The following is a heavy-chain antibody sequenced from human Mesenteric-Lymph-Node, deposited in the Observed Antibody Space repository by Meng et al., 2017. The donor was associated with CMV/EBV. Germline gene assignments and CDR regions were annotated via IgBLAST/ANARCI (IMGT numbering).Heavy chain of an antibody. D-gene: IGHD2-15*01. V-gene: IGHV4-34*01. CDR2: INHSGVP. CDR3: ARGSDIPVNNY. CDR1: GGSFSGYY. J-gene: IGHJ4*02. Sequence: QVQLQQWGAGLLKPSETLSLTCAVYGGSFSGYYWSWIRQPPGKGLEWIGEINHSGVPNYNPSLKSRVTISLDRSKNQFSLKLSSVTAEDTAAYYCARGSDIPVNNYWGQGTLVTVSS.